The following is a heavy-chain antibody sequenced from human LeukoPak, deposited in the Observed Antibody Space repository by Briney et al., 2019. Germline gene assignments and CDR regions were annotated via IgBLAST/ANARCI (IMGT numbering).Heavy chain of an antibody. CDR3: ARRRIGVMWVYYFDY. V-gene: IGHV4-34*01. J-gene: IGHJ4*02. CDR2: INHSGST. Sequence: PSETLSLTCAVYGGSFSGYYWSWIRQPPGKGLEWIGEINHSGSTNYNPSLKSRVTISVDTSKNQFSLKLSSVTAADTAVYYCARRRIGVMWVYYFDYWGQGTLVTVSS. CDR1: GGSFSGYY. D-gene: IGHD1-26*01.